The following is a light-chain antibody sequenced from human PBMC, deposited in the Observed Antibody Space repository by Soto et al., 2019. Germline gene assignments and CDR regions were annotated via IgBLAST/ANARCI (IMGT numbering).Light chain of an antibody. CDR1: QSVSSSY. CDR3: QQFGSSPLLT. V-gene: IGKV3-20*01. Sequence: EIVLTQSPGTLSLCPGERATLSCRASQSVSSSYLAWYQQKPGQAPRLLIYGASSRATGIPDRFSGSGSGTDFTLTISRMEPEDFAVYYCQQFGSSPLLTFGPGPKVDVK. CDR2: GAS. J-gene: IGKJ3*01.